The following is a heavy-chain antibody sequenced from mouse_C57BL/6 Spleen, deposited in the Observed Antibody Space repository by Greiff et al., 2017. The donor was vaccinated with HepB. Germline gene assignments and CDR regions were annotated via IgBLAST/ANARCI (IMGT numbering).Heavy chain of an antibody. CDR2: IYPSDSET. CDR1: GYTFPSYW. J-gene: IGHJ3*01. CDR3: ARSSSGLWFAY. Sequence: QVQLQQPGAELVRPGSSVKLSCKASGYTFPSYWMDWVKQRPGQGLEWIGNIYPSDSETHYNQKFKDKATLTVDKSSSTAYMQLSSLTSEDSAVYYCARSSSGLWFAYWGQGTLVTVSA. D-gene: IGHD3-2*02. V-gene: IGHV1-61*01.